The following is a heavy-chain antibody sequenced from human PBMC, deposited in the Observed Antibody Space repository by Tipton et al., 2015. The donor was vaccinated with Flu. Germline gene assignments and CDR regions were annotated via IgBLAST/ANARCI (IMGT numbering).Heavy chain of an antibody. V-gene: IGHV4-39*07. CDR1: GGSISSYTYY. J-gene: IGHJ5*02. CDR3: AKEGSYNILTNYYNKGVDP. D-gene: IGHD3-9*01. Sequence: LSCTVSGGSISSYTYYWGWIRQSPGTGLEWIGSIYYSGSTYYNPSLKSRVTMSIDTSKNQFSLKLTSVTAADTAVYYCAKEGSYNILTNYYNKGVDPWGQGTLVTVSS. CDR2: IYYSGST.